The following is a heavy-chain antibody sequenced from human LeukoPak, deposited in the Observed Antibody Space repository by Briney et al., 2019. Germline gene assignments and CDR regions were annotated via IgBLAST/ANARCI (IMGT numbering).Heavy chain of an antibody. CDR3: EKAGDTYAFHM. D-gene: IGHD2-21*01. J-gene: IGHJ3*02. V-gene: IGHV3-11*04. CDR1: KFTFSDSY. Sequence: GGSLRLSFAASKFTFSDSYMGWIRQAPGKGLEWVSYISSSGTTMYYADSVKGRFTISRDNAKNSLYLQMNSLRAEDTAVYYCEKAGDTYAFHMWAGGTMDTVSS. CDR2: ISSSGTTM.